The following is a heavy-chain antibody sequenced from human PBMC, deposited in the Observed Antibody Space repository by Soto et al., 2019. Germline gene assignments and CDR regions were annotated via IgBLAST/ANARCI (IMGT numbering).Heavy chain of an antibody. CDR2: LGPETGAT. CDR3: GRGRSGQIVVFY. D-gene: IGHD1-26*01. J-gene: IGHJ4*02. V-gene: IGHV1-2*02. CDR1: GYTFTGHY. Sequence: ASVKVSCKASGYTFTGHYIHWVRPAPEQGPEWMGELGPETGATRYAQKFQGRVTMTRDMSITTVYMELNNLSPDDTAVYYCGRGRSGQIVVFYGGQGTPVTVSS.